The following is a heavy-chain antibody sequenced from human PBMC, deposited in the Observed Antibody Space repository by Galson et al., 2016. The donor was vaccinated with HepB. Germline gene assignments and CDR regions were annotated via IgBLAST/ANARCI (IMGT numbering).Heavy chain of an antibody. D-gene: IGHD3-10*01. J-gene: IGHJ4*02. CDR2: TYWDDDK. CDR3: AQLAYHSGSGAGYYLDY. CDR1: GFSLRSSGLG. Sequence: PALVKPTQTLTLTCTFSGFSLRSSGLGVAWIRQAPGKALEWLALTYWDDDKRYRPSLSSRLALTADTSKNQVVLTMANMDPVDTGTYYCAQLAYHSGSGAGYYLDYWGQGTLVTVSS. V-gene: IGHV2-5*02.